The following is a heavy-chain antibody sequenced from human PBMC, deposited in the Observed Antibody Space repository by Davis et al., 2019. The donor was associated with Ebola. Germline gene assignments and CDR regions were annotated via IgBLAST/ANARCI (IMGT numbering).Heavy chain of an antibody. D-gene: IGHD3-10*01. CDR3: ISVGEGDSEVRFDY. Sequence: AGSLRLSCAASGFTFSGSAMHWIRQASGKGLEWVSRIRSKTNNYATAYAASVKGRFIFSRDDSKNTAYLQMNSLKTEDSAVYYCISVGEGDSEVRFDYWGQGTLVTVSS. V-gene: IGHV3-73*01. J-gene: IGHJ4*02. CDR2: IRSKTNNYAT. CDR1: GFTFSGSA.